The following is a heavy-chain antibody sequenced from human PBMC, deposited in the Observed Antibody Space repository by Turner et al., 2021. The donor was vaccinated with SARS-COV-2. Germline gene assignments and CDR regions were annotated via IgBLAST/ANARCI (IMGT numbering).Heavy chain of an antibody. CDR2: ISGSGGNT. V-gene: IGHV3-23*01. Sequence: EVQLLESGGGLEQPWGSLRLSCSASGFTFSSYAMSWVRQAPGKGLEWVSGISGSGGNTYYADSVKGRFTIYRDNSKNTLYLQMNRLRAEDTAVYYCEKLFVYGDSFDYWGQGTLVTVSS. D-gene: IGHD3-10*02. CDR1: GFTFSSYA. J-gene: IGHJ4*02. CDR3: EKLFVYGDSFDY.